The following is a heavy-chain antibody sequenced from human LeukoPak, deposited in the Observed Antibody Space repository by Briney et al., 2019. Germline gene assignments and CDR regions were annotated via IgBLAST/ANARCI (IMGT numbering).Heavy chain of an antibody. CDR2: IHNSGTT. Sequence: PSETLSLTCAVSGVPFSGYFWSWIRQSPGKGLEWIGEIHNSGTTNYNPSLNSRVTISEDTSQNQFYLHLSPVTAAHTAVYYCARRYYYNLGSFPFDFWGQGTLVTVSS. V-gene: IGHV4-34*01. D-gene: IGHD3-10*01. CDR1: GVPFSGYF. J-gene: IGHJ4*02. CDR3: ARRYYYNLGSFPFDF.